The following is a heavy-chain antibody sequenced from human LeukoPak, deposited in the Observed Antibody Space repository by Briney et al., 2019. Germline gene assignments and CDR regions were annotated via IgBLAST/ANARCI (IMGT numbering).Heavy chain of an antibody. CDR2: ITHKSGDT. J-gene: IGHJ5*02. V-gene: IGHV1-2*02. Sequence: GSVRLSCEASGYTFSNHYIHWVRQAPGKGLEWVGFITHKSGDTNYADTFQGRVTITRDTSMNTAYLEVNRLRADDTAVYYGVRDLSESVRGIRNYFDPWGQGTLVTVSS. D-gene: IGHD5-24*01. CDR3: VRDLSESVRGIRNYFDP. CDR1: GYTFSNHY.